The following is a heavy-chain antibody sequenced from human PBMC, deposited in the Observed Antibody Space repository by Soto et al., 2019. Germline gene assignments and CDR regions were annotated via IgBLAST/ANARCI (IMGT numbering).Heavy chain of an antibody. CDR3: ARDARDGYNLYFDY. CDR2: ISDDGSNK. Sequence: QVQLVESGGGVVQPGRSLRLSCAASGFTFTSYAMHWVRQAPGTGLEWVAVISDDGSNKYYADSVKGRFTISRDNSNNTLYMQMNSLRAEDRAVYYCARDARDGYNLYFDYWGQGTLVTVSS. CDR1: GFTFTSYA. J-gene: IGHJ4*02. D-gene: IGHD5-12*01. V-gene: IGHV3-30-3*01.